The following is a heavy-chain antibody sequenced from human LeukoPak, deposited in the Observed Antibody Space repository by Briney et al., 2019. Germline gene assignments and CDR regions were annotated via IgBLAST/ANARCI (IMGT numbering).Heavy chain of an antibody. Sequence: SSVKASCKASGGTFSSYAISWVRQAPGQGLEWMGGIIPIFGTANYAQKFQGRVTITAAESTSTAYMELSSLRSEDTAVYYCAREASGSSRPFDYWGQGTLVTVSS. J-gene: IGHJ4*02. V-gene: IGHV1-69*01. D-gene: IGHD6-13*01. CDR1: GGTFSSYA. CDR2: IIPIFGTA. CDR3: AREASGSSRPFDY.